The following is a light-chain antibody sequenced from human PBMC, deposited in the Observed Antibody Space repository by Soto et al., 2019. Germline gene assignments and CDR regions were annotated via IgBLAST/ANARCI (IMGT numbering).Light chain of an antibody. Sequence: QSALTQPRSVSGSPGQSVTISCTGTSSHVGGYNYVSWYQQHPGKAPKLMIYDVGKRPSGVPDRFSGSKSGNTASLTISGLQAEDEADYYCCSYAGSYPVVFGGGTKLTVL. V-gene: IGLV2-11*01. J-gene: IGLJ2*01. CDR1: SSHVGGYNY. CDR3: CSYAGSYPVV. CDR2: DVG.